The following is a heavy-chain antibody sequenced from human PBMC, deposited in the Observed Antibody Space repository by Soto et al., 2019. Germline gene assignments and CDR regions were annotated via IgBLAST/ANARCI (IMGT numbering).Heavy chain of an antibody. CDR3: AKGGVGSTSNAFDI. CDR1: GFTFSNYA. J-gene: IGHJ3*02. D-gene: IGHD1-26*01. Sequence: VQLLESGGGLVQPGGSLRLSCAASGFTFSNYAMNWVRQAPGKGLEWVAVISYDGSNKYYADSVKGRFTISRDNSKNTLYLQMNSLRAEDTAVYYCAKGGVGSTSNAFDIWGQGTMVTVSS. CDR2: ISYDGSNK. V-gene: IGHV3-30*18.